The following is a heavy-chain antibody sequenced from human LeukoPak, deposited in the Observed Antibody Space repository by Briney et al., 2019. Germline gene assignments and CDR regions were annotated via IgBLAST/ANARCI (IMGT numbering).Heavy chain of an antibody. J-gene: IGHJ4*02. Sequence: ADTLSLPCTVSGGSISSSRYYWRWIRQPPGKGLEWIGSIYYSGSTYYNPSLESRVTISVDTSEDQFSLKLRSVTAADTAVYYCARHIYSGGYLGLDYWGQGTLVTVSS. CDR3: ARHIYSGGYLGLDY. CDR2: IYYSGST. D-gene: IGHD1-26*01. CDR1: GGSISSSRYY. V-gene: IGHV4-39*01.